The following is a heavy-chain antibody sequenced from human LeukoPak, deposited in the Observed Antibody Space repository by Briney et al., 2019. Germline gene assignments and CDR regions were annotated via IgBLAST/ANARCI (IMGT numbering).Heavy chain of an antibody. Sequence: RAGGSLRLSCAASGFTFDDYGMSWVRQAPGKGLEWVPGINWNGGSTGYADSVKGRFTISRDNAKNSLYLQMNSLRAEDTALYYCARASNYYNSSGYYGYWGQGTLVTVSS. CDR2: INWNGGST. V-gene: IGHV3-20*04. J-gene: IGHJ4*02. CDR3: ARASNYYNSSGYYGY. D-gene: IGHD3-22*01. CDR1: GFTFDDYG.